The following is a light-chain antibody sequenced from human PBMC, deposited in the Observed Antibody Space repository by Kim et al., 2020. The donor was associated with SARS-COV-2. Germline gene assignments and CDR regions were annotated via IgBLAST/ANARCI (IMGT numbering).Light chain of an antibody. CDR2: DGT. CDR1: SSDVGAYTY. J-gene: IGLJ2*01. Sequence: GQSVTIACTATSSDVGAYTYVSWYQQNPGKAPKLLIYDGTKRPSGVPDRFSGSKSGNSASLTISGLQADDEADYYCCSYAGKYSLIFGGGTQLTVL. CDR3: CSYAGKYSLI. V-gene: IGLV2-11*01.